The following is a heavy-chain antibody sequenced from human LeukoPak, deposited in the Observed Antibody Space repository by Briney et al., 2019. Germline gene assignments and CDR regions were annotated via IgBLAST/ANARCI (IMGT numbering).Heavy chain of an antibody. D-gene: IGHD6-19*01. CDR3: VRGAGGGDF. V-gene: IGHV3-7*04. CDR2: LKPDGGED. CDR1: GFNSSSYW. J-gene: IGHJ4*02. Sequence: GSLRLSCAASGFNSSSYWMSWVRQTPDKGLEWVANLKPDGGEDNYVDSVRGRFTISRDNAKSSLYLQMNSLRGEDTAVYSCVRGAGGGDFWGQGTLVTVSS.